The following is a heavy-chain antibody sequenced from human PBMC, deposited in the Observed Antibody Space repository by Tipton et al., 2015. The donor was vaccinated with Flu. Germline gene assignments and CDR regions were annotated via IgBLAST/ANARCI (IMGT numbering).Heavy chain of an antibody. V-gene: IGHV3-23*01. Sequence: SLRLSCAASGFTFANFAMKWVRQAPGKGLEWVSAISGRDNRTYYADLLKGRFTISRDNSKNTLYLQMNGLRVEDTAIYYCAKTSLLIPAAKPFGMDVWGQGTTVTVSS. J-gene: IGHJ6*02. CDR2: ISGRDNRT. D-gene: IGHD2-2*01. CDR1: GFTFANFA. CDR3: AKTSLLIPAAKPFGMDV.